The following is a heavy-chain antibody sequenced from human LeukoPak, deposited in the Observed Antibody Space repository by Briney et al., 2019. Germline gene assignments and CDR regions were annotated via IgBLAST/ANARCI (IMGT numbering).Heavy chain of an antibody. Sequence: LGESLKISCKGSGYSFTSYWIGWVRQMPGKGLEWMGIIYPGDSDTRYSPSFQGQVTISADKSISAAYLQWSSLKASDTAMYYCARLVGAAAGTPWDAFDIWGQGTMVTVSS. CDR3: ARLVGAAAGTPWDAFDI. CDR2: IYPGDSDT. CDR1: GYSFTSYW. D-gene: IGHD6-13*01. J-gene: IGHJ3*02. V-gene: IGHV5-51*01.